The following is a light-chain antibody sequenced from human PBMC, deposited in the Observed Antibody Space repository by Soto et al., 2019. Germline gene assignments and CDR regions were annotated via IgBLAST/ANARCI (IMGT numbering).Light chain of an antibody. CDR2: AAS. Sequence: EIAMTQSPATLSVSPGERGTLSCRASQSVSSNLAWYQQKPGQAPRLLIYAASARATGIPARFSGSGAGTDFTLTISSLQSEDFAVYYCQQYSNWPYTFGQGTKVDIK. J-gene: IGKJ2*01. CDR3: QQYSNWPYT. CDR1: QSVSSN. V-gene: IGKV3-15*01.